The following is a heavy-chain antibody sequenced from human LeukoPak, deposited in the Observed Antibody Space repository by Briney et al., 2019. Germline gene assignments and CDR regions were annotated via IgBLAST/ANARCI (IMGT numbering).Heavy chain of an antibody. D-gene: IGHD3-10*01. V-gene: IGHV3-30*02. CDR2: IRYDGSNK. CDR3: AKHGSLLWFGELFFFDY. CDR1: GFTFSSYG. Sequence: GGSLRLSCAASGFTFSSYGMHWVRQAPGKGLEWVAFIRYDGSNKYYADSVKGRFTISRDNSKNTLYLQMNSLRAEDTAVYYCAKHGSLLWFGELFFFDYWGQGTLVTVSS. J-gene: IGHJ4*02.